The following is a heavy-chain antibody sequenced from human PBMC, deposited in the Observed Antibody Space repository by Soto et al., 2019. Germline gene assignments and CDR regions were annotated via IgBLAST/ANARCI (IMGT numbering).Heavy chain of an antibody. D-gene: IGHD1-1*01. CDR1: GASISSFN. J-gene: IGHJ5*02. CDR2: IYATRTT. V-gene: IGHV4-4*07. Sequence: PPEPWLLASTFPGASISSFNWSWLRKFAGKGLESIERIYATRTTDYNPSLKSRVMRSIDTSKKQFSLKLRAVTAADTAVYYCVRDGTKTLREWFDPWCQGISVAVS. CDR3: VRDGTKTLREWFDP.